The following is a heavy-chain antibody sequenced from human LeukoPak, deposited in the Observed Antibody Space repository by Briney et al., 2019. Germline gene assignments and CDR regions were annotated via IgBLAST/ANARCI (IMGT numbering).Heavy chain of an antibody. CDR1: GYTFTNYY. D-gene: IGHD2-21*02. V-gene: IGHV1-46*01. CDR2: MNPSRGST. CDR3: AGDGEDCGGDCYSIVYYYGMDV. Sequence: ASVKVSCKASGYTFTNYYIHWVRQAPGQGLEWMGMMNPSRGSTNYAQKFQGRVSMTRDTSTSTVYMELSSLRSEDTGVYYCAGDGEDCGGDCYSIVYYYGMDVWGQGTTVTVSS. J-gene: IGHJ6*02.